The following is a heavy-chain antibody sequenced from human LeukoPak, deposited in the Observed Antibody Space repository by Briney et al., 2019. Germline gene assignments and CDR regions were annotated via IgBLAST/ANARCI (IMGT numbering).Heavy chain of an antibody. V-gene: IGHV3-64D*09. J-gene: IGHJ3*02. CDR3: VKRSSGWYGRSAFDI. CDR1: GFTFSSYA. D-gene: IGHD6-19*01. CDR2: ISGNGGST. Sequence: PGGSLRLSCSASGFTFSSYAMHWVRQAPGKGLEYVSAISGNGGSTYYADSVKGRFTISRDNSKNTLYLRMSSLRAEDTAVYYCVKRSSGWYGRSAFDIWGQGTMVTVSS.